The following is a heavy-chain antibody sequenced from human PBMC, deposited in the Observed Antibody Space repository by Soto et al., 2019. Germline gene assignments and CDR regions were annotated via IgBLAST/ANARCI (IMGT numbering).Heavy chain of an antibody. CDR1: GFTFSSYW. CDR2: IKQDGSEK. J-gene: IGHJ4*02. V-gene: IGHV3-7*03. CDR3: ARDLSLTAVTLFDY. D-gene: IGHD3-10*01. Sequence: GESLKISCAASGFTFSSYWMSWVRQAPGKGLEWVANIKQDGSEKYYVDSVKGRFTISRDNAKNSLYLQMNSLRAEDTAVYYCARDLSLTAVTLFDYWGQGTLVTVSS.